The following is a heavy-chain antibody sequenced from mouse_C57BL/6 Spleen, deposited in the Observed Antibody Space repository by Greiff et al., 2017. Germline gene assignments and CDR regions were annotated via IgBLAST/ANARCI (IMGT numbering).Heavy chain of an antibody. Sequence: EVQLQQSVAELVRPGASVKLSCTASGFNIKNTYMHWVKQRPEQGLEWIGRLDPANGNTKYAPKFPGKATITADTSSNTAYLQLSSLTSEDTAIYYCAGGYYDYGGGGYYYAMDYWGQGTSVTVSS. D-gene: IGHD2-4*01. CDR2: LDPANGNT. J-gene: IGHJ4*01. CDR1: GFNIKNTY. V-gene: IGHV14-3*01. CDR3: AGGYYDYGGGGYYYAMDY.